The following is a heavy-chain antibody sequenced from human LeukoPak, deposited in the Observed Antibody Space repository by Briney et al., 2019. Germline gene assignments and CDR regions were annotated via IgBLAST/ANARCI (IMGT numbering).Heavy chain of an antibody. CDR1: GGSFSSHY. CDR3: ARGLRQGSAWSWGPKEKSYQYMDV. V-gene: IGHV4-34*01. CDR2: INPRGST. D-gene: IGHD6-19*01. J-gene: IGHJ6*04. Sequence: SETQSLTCGVSGGSFSSHYWTWIRQPPGKGLEGIGEINPRGSTNYNPSLESRVTVSADTSRNQLSLSLTSVTAADSAVYFCARGLRQGSAWSWGPKEKSYQYMDVWGTGTTVIVSS.